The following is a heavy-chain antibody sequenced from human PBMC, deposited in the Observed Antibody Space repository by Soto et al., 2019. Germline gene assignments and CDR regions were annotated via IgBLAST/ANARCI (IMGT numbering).Heavy chain of an antibody. J-gene: IGHJ4*02. D-gene: IGHD1-26*01. V-gene: IGHV4-61*01. CDR1: GGSVSSGSYY. CDR3: AREGRWDPTYYSDY. Sequence: PSETLSLTCTVSGGSVSSGSYYWSWIRQPPGKGLEWIGYIYYSGSTNYNPSLKSRVTISVDTSKNQFSLKLSSVTAADTAVYYCAREGRWDPTYYSDYWGKGPLVTVSS. CDR2: IYYSGST.